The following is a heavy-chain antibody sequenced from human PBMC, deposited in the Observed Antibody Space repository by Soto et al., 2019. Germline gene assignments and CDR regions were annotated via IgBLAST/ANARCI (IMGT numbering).Heavy chain of an antibody. Sequence: EVQLLESGGGLVQPGGSLRLSCAASGFTFSSYAMSWVRQAPGKGLEWVSTISGSGVSTYYADSVKGRFTISRDNSKNTLYLQMNSLRAVDTSVYYCAKDLGGYSDYETDYWGQGTLVTVSS. CDR1: GFTFSSYA. CDR3: AKDLGGYSDYETDY. CDR2: ISGSGVST. V-gene: IGHV3-23*01. J-gene: IGHJ4*02. D-gene: IGHD5-12*01.